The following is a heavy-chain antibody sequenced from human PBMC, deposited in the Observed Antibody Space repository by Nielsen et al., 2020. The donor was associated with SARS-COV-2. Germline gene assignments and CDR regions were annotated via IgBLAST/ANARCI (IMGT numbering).Heavy chain of an antibody. CDR3: ALFGDWRTTDY. D-gene: IGHD2-21*02. V-gene: IGHV3-73*01. CDR1: GFTFSGSA. J-gene: IGHJ4*02. CDR2: IRSKANSYAT. Sequence: GESLKISCAASGFTFSGSAMHWVRQASGKGLEWVGRIRSKANSYATAYAASVKGRFTISRDDSKNTAYLQMNSLKTEDTAVYYCALFGDWRTTDYWGQGTLVTVSS.